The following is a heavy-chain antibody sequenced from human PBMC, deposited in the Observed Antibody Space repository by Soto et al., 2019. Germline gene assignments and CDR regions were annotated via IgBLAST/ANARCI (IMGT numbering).Heavy chain of an antibody. Sequence: ASVKVSCKASGYTFTSYGISWVRQAPGQGLEWMGWISAYNGETIYAQKFQGRVTMTEDTSTDTAYMELSSLRSEDTAVYYCATVGGDYYYFDYWGQGTLVTVSS. J-gene: IGHJ4*02. CDR1: GYTFTSYG. CDR3: ATVGGDYYYFDY. V-gene: IGHV1-18*04. D-gene: IGHD4-17*01. CDR2: ISAYNGET.